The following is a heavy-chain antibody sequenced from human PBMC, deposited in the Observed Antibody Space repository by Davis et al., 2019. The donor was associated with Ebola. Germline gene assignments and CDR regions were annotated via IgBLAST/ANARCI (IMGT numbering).Heavy chain of an antibody. CDR2: INHSGST. D-gene: IGHD3-3*01. J-gene: IGHJ4*02. CDR3: ASYDFWSGLVDY. V-gene: IGHV4-34*01. Sequence: MPSETLSLTCAVSGESFSGYFWGWVRQPPGKGLEWIGEINHSGSTNYNPSLKSRVTISVDTSKNQFSLKLSSVTAADTAVYYCASYDFWSGLVDYWGQGTLVTVSS. CDR1: GESFSGYF.